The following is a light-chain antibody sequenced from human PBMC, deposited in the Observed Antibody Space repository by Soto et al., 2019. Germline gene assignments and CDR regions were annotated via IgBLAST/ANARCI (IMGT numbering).Light chain of an antibody. V-gene: IGKV4-1*01. CDR3: QQYYTSPYT. Sequence: DIVMTQSPDSLAVSLGERATINCKSSQSVLYSSNNNNYLALYQQKPGQPPKLLIYWASTRESGVPDRFSGTGSGTDFTLTISSLQAEDVAVYYCQQYYTSPYTFGQGTKLEIK. J-gene: IGKJ2*01. CDR2: WAS. CDR1: QSVLYSSNNNNY.